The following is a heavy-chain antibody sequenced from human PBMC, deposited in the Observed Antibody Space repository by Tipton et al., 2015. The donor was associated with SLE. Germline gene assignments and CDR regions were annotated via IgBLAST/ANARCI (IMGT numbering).Heavy chain of an antibody. J-gene: IGHJ5*02. V-gene: IGHV4-34*01. CDR1: RGSFGGYY. CDR2: TTHSGKT. CDR3: TRGGRGDGANPFDP. D-gene: IGHD4/OR15-4a*01. Sequence: TLSLTCAVYRGSFGGYYWSWIRRPPGKGLEWIGETTHSGKTNYNPSLKSRVTISADTSKNQFSLKLTSVTVADTAVYYCTRGGRGDGANPFDPWGQGTLVTVSS.